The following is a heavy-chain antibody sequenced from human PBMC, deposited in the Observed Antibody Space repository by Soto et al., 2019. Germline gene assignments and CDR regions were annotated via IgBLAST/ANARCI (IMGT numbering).Heavy chain of an antibody. J-gene: IGHJ6*02. V-gene: IGHV4-61*01. CDR2: IYYSGST. D-gene: IGHD1-7*01. Sequence: LSLTCTVSGGSVSSGSYYWSWIRQPPGKGLEWIGYIYYSGSTNYNPSLKSRVTISVDTSKNQFSLKLSSVTAADTAVYYCAREGGSYNWNYGVNYYGMDVWGQGTTVTVSS. CDR3: AREGGSYNWNYGVNYYGMDV. CDR1: GGSVSSGSYY.